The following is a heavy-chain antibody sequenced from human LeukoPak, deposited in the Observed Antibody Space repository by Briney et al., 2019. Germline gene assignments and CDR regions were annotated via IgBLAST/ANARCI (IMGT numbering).Heavy chain of an antibody. J-gene: IGHJ4*02. Sequence: ASVKVSCTASGYTFTSYDINWVRQATGQGLEWMGWMNPNSGNTGYAQKFQGRVTMTRNTSISTAYMELSSLRSEDTAVYYCARDGPGGGTVDYWGQGTLVTVSS. CDR3: ARDGPGGGTVDY. V-gene: IGHV1-8*01. CDR1: GYTFTSYD. CDR2: MNPNSGNT. D-gene: IGHD3-16*01.